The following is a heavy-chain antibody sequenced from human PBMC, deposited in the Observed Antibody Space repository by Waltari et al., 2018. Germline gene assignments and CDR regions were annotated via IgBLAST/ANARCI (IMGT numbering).Heavy chain of an antibody. CDR2: ISSSSSYI. V-gene: IGHV3-21*01. CDR1: GFTFSSYS. D-gene: IGHD3-10*01. CDR3: ARSRELNDAFDT. Sequence: EVQLVESGGGLVKPGGSLRLSCAASGFTFSSYSMNWVRQAPGKGLEWVSSISSSSSYIYYADSVKGRFTISRDNAKNSLYLQMNSLRAEDTAVYYCARSRELNDAFDTWGQGTMVTVSS. J-gene: IGHJ3*02.